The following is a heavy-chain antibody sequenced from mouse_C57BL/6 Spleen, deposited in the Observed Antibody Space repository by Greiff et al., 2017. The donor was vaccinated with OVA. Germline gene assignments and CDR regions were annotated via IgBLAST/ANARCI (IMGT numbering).Heavy chain of an antibody. J-gene: IGHJ4*01. CDR2: IYPGDGDT. CDR3: ARAIGSSFLYFSAMGY. D-gene: IGHD1-1*01. V-gene: IGHV1-82*01. Sequence: VQRVESGPELVKPGASVKISCKASGYAFSSSWMNWVKQRPGKGLEWIGRIYPGDGDTNYNGKFKGKATLTADKSSSTAYLQLSSLTSQDSVVYICARAIGSSFLYFSAMGYWGEGASVTVSS. CDR1: GYAFSSSW.